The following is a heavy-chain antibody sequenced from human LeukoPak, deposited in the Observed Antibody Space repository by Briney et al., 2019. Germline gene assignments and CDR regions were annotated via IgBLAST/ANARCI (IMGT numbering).Heavy chain of an antibody. CDR2: ISSSSSYI. Sequence: GGSLRLSCAASGFTFSSYSMNWVRQAPGKGLEWVSSISSSSSYIYYADSVKGRFTISRNNAKNSLHLQMNSLRAEDTAVYYCAREKYSSAPNDAFDIWGQGTMVTVSS. CDR1: GFTFSSYS. J-gene: IGHJ3*02. CDR3: AREKYSSAPNDAFDI. D-gene: IGHD3-22*01. V-gene: IGHV3-21*01.